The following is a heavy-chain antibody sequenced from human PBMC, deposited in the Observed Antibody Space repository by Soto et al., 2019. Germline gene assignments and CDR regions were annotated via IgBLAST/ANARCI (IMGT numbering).Heavy chain of an antibody. CDR2: IYWDDDK. CDR3: TRHSPRGLDY. V-gene: IGHV2-5*02. CDR1: GFSLSTSGMG. Sequence: QITLKESGPTLVKPTQTLTLTCSFSGFSLSTSGMGVGWVRQPPGKALEWLALIYWDDDKRYSPSLNSRVTITKDNPRNQVVLTMTNMDPVDTATFYCTRHSPRGLDYWGQGTLVTVSS. J-gene: IGHJ4*02. D-gene: IGHD3-10*01.